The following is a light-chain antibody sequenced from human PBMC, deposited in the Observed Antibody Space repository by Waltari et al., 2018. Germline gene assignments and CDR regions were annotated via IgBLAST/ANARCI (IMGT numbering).Light chain of an antibody. CDR1: DRDVGSYDF. J-gene: IGLJ1*01. CDR3: SSYTTSSAPGV. CDR2: EVS. V-gene: IGLV2-14*01. Sequence: QSALTQPAPVSDSPGQSNTISCSGTDRDVGSYDFVPWYQQHPGKAPHLIIYEVSNRPSGISNRFSASKSGNTASLTISGLQAEDEADYYCSSYTTSSAPGVFGTGTRVTVL.